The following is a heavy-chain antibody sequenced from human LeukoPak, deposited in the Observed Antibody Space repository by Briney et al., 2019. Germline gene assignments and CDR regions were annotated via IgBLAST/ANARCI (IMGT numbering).Heavy chain of an antibody. Sequence: ASVKVSCKASGYTFTSYGISLVRQAPGQGLEWMGWVSAYNGNTNYAQRFQGRVTMTTDTSTTTAYMELRSLRSDDTAVYYCARVDLAWSDTSGYYRDWFGPWGQGTLVTVSS. CDR2: VSAYNGNT. CDR3: ARVDLAWSDTSGYYRDWFGP. V-gene: IGHV1-18*01. CDR1: GYTFTSYG. D-gene: IGHD3-22*01. J-gene: IGHJ5*02.